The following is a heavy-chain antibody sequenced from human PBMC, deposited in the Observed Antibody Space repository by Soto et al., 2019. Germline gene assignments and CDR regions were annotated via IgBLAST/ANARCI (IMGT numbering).Heavy chain of an antibody. CDR1: GFTFSTYS. CDR2: ISSSSTTI. V-gene: IGHV3-48*02. J-gene: IGHJ4*02. D-gene: IGHD3-22*01. Sequence: EVQLVESGGGLVQPGGSLRLSCAASGFTFSTYSMNWVRHAPGKGLEWISYISSSSTTIYYADSVRGRFTISRDNAKSSLYLQMNSLRDEDTAVYYCSRDDSTGYYVEVGDYWGQGTLVTVSS. CDR3: SRDDSTGYYVEVGDY.